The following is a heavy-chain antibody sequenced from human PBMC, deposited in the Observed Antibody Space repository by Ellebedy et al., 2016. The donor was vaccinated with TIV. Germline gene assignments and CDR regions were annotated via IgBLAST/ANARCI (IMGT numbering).Heavy chain of an antibody. CDR1: GFRFSDFW. CDR2: LKQDGSEK. V-gene: IGHV3-7*03. J-gene: IGHJ4*02. Sequence: GGSLRLXCVASGFRFSDFWMNWVRQSPEKGLELVANLKQDGSEKYYVDSVKGRFTISRDNAKNSLYLQMNSLRVEDTAVYYCARAGSWTVTLDYWGQGTLVTVSS. CDR3: ARAGSWTVTLDY. D-gene: IGHD4-17*01.